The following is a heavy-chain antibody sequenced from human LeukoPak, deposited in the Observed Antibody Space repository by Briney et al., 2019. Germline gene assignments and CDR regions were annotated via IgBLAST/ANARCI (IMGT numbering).Heavy chain of an antibody. J-gene: IGHJ6*02. Sequence: PGGSLRLSCAASGFTFSSYAMSWVRQASGKGLEWVSAISGSGGSTYYADSVKGRFTISRDNSKNTLYLQMNSLRAEDTAVYYCAKDMYDGWPRDYYGMDVWGQGTTVTVSS. D-gene: IGHD2-8*01. V-gene: IGHV3-23*01. CDR2: ISGSGGST. CDR3: AKDMYDGWPRDYYGMDV. CDR1: GFTFSSYA.